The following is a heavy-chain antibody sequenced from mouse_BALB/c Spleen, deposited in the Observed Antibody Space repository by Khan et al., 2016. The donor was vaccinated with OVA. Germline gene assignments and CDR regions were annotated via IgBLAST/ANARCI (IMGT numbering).Heavy chain of an antibody. Sequence: QVQLQQSGAELVRPGVSVKISCKGSGYTFTDFTMHWVKQSHAMSLEWIGVISTYYGDATYNQKFKDKATMTVDKSSSTAYMELARLTSEDSAIXYVTRGGGGNRFAYWGQGTLVTVSA. CDR2: ISTYYGDA. V-gene: IGHV1S137*01. CDR3: TRGGGGNRFAY. J-gene: IGHJ3*01. CDR1: GYTFTDFT.